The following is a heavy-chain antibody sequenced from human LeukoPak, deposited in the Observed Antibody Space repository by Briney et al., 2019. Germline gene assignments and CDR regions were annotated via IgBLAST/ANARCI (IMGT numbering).Heavy chain of an antibody. CDR2: INPRQST. J-gene: IGHJ4*02. CDR3: ARQPRHGSGFIDS. D-gene: IGHD6-19*01. CDR1: NGSFSGFY. V-gene: IGHV4-34*01. Sequence: SETLSLTCATSNGSFSGFYWSWIRQSPGKGLEWIGEINPRQSTNYNPSLKSRLTISLDTSKRHLSLKLVSVTAADTAVYFCARQPRHGSGFIDSWGQGTLVTVSS.